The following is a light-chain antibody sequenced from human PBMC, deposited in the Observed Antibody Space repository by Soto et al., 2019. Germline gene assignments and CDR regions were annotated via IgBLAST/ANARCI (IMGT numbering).Light chain of an antibody. J-gene: IGLJ2*01. Sequence: QAVLTQSPSASGTPGQRVTISCSGSSSNIGSNTVNWYQRLPGTAPKLLIYHNNQRPSGVPDRFSGSKSGTSASLAISGLQSEDEADYYCAAWDDSLSGHVVFGGGTKVTVL. CDR2: HNN. V-gene: IGLV1-44*01. CDR3: AAWDDSLSGHVV. CDR1: SSNIGSNT.